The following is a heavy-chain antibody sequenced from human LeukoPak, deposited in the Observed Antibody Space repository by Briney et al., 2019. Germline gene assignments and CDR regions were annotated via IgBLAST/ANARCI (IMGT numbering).Heavy chain of an antibody. J-gene: IGHJ5*02. CDR2: ISGSGGST. V-gene: IGHV3-23*01. D-gene: IGHD3-10*01. CDR3: AKDLVAPLRSLFDP. Sequence: GGSLRLSCAASGFTFSSYSMNWVRQAPGKGLEWVSAISGSGGSTYYADSVKGRFTISRDNSKNTLYLQMNSLRAEDTAVYYCAKDLVAPLRSLFDPWGQGTLVTVSS. CDR1: GFTFSSYS.